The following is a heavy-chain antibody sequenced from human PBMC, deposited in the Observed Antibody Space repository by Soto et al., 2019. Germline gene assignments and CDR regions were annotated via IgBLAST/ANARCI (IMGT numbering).Heavy chain of an antibody. J-gene: IGHJ6*02. CDR1: GYTFTGYY. CDR3: ARVSYGGSGSYYPYYYHYGMDV. V-gene: IGHV1-2*02. CDR2: INPNSGGT. Sequence: ASVKVSCKASGYTFTGYYMHWVRQAPGQGLEWMGWINPNSGGTNYAQKFQGRVTMTRDTSISTAYMELSRLRSDDTAVYYCARVSYGGSGSYYPYYYHYGMDVWGQGTTVTVSS. D-gene: IGHD3-10*01.